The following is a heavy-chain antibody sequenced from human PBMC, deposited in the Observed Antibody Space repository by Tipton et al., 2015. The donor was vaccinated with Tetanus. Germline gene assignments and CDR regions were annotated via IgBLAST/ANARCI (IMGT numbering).Heavy chain of an antibody. CDR3: ARTSGYMYSDC. J-gene: IGHJ4*02. Sequence: TLSLTCTVSGGSISTYHWNWIRQSPGKGLEWIGYIDYFGSTKYNPSLKSRVAMSVDTSKNQLSLRLNSVTSADTAVYYCARTSGYMYSDCWSQGTLVTVSS. CDR1: GGSISTYH. CDR2: IDYFGST. D-gene: IGHD3-3*01. V-gene: IGHV4-59*01.